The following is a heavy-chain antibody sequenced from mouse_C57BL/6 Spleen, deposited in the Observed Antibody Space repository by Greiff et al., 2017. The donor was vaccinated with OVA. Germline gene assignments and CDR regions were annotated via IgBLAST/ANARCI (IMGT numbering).Heavy chain of an antibody. CDR2: ISSGSSTI. J-gene: IGHJ4*01. D-gene: IGHD2-5*01. V-gene: IGHV5-17*01. CDR1: GFTFSDYG. Sequence: EVQLVESGGGLVKPGGSLKLSCAASGFTFSDYGMHWVRQAPEKGLEWVAYISSGSSTIYYADTVKGRVTISRDNAKNTLFLQMTSLRSEDTAMYYCARPYSNYPQAMDYWGQGTSVTVSS. CDR3: ARPYSNYPQAMDY.